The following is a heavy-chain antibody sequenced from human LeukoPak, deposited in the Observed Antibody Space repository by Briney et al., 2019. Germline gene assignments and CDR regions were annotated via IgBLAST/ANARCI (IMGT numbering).Heavy chain of an antibody. CDR3: ARDNSVGDIAWWFDP. V-gene: IGHV1-18*01. CDR2: ISAYNGNT. CDR1: GYTFTSYG. Sequence: AASVTVSCKASGYTFTSYGISWVRQAPGQGLEWMGWISAYNGNTNYAQKLQGRVTMTTDTSTSTAYMELRSLRSDDTAVYYCARDNSVGDIAWWFDPWGQGTLVTVSS. J-gene: IGHJ5*02. D-gene: IGHD3-16*02.